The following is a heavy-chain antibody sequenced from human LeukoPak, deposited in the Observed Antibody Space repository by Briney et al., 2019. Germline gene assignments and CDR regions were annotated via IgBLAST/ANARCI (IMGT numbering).Heavy chain of an antibody. CDR1: GFTFSIYA. CDR3: AKHLSSTGTYYEFDC. V-gene: IGHV3-23*01. CDR2: ISGSGGPT. D-gene: IGHD3-10*01. Sequence: GGSLRLSCVASGFTFSIYAMSWVRQAPGKGLEWVSIISGSGGPTYYADSVKGRFTISRDNSKNTLYLQMNSLRAEDTAVYYCAKHLSSTGTYYEFDCWGQGTLVTVSS. J-gene: IGHJ4*02.